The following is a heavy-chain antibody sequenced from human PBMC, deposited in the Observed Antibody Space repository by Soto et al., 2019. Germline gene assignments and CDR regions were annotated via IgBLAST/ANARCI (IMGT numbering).Heavy chain of an antibody. CDR1: GFTFSTYW. Sequence: EVQLEESGGDLAQPGGSLRLSCAASGFTFSTYWMHWVRQAPGKGLVWVSRINTDGGTTTYAESVKGRFTISRDNARSTLYLQMNSLRPEDTALYYCVRVGSGSYSWRDPWGQGTLVTVSS. V-gene: IGHV3-74*01. D-gene: IGHD1-26*01. CDR3: VRVGSGSYSWRDP. CDR2: INTDGGTT. J-gene: IGHJ5*02.